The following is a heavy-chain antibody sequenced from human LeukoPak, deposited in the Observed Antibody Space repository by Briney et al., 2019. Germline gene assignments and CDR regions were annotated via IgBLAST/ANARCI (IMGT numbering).Heavy chain of an antibody. J-gene: IGHJ6*02. V-gene: IGHV1-18*01. CDR1: GYTLTYNN. Sequence: ASVKVSCKASGYTLTYNNISWVRQAPGQGLEWMGWINTKNGDTNYAQKLQGRVTMTTDTSTNTAYMELRSLRSDDTAVYYCARLRGGSSDMVGYNYYYGMDVWGQGTTVTVSS. CDR3: ARLRGGSSDMVGYNYYYGMDV. D-gene: IGHD6-19*01. CDR2: INTKNGDT.